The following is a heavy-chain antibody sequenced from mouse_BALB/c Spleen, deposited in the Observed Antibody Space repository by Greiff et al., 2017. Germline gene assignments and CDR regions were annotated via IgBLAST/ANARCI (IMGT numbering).Heavy chain of an antibody. V-gene: IGHV1S22*01. J-gene: IGHJ2*01. D-gene: IGHD2-14*01. CDR3: TRGAYYRYDELDY. Sequence: LQQPGSELVRPGASVKLSCKASGYTFTSYWMHWVKQRPGQGLEWIGNIYPGSGSTNYDEKFKSKATLTVDTSSSTAYMQLSSLTSEDSAVYYCTRGAYYRYDELDYWGQGTTLTVSS. CDR2: IYPGSGST. CDR1: GYTFTSYW.